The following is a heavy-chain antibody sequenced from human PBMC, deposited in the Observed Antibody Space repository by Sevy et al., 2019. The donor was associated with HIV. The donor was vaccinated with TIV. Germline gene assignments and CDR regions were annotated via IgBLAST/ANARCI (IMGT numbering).Heavy chain of an antibody. D-gene: IGHD3-22*01. CDR1: GYTLTKLS. CDR2: FDPEDGDPEDGKT. Sequence: ASVKVSCKVSGYTLTKLSMHWVRQTRGKGLEWMTTFDPEDGDPEDGKTIYAQKFLGRVTMTEDTSTDTAYMELSSLRSEDTAVYYCATTKDYYDSSGYPFDSWGQGTLVTVSS. CDR3: ATTKDYYDSSGYPFDS. V-gene: IGHV1-24*01. J-gene: IGHJ4*02.